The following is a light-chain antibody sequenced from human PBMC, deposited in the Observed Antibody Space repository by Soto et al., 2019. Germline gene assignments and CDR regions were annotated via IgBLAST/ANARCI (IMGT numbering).Light chain of an antibody. Sequence: EIVMTQSPATLSVSPGERATFSCRASQSVSSKVVWYQQKPGQAPSLLIYGASTRATGVPARFSGSGSGTDFTLTISSLQPEDFATYYCQQSYSTPITFGQGTRLEIK. V-gene: IGKV3-15*01. J-gene: IGKJ5*01. CDR1: QSVSSK. CDR2: GAS. CDR3: QQSYSTPIT.